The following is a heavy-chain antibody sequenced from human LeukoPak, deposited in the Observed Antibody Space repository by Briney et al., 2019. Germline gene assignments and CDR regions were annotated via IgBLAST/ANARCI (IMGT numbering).Heavy chain of an antibody. CDR1: GFTVSNNY. Sequence: GGSLRLSCAASGFTVSNNYMSWVRQAPGKGLEWVSVIYSGGSTYYADSVKGRFTISRDNSKNTLYLQMNSLRAEDTAVYYCARDQGYCSSTSCYNYYYYGMDVWGQGTTVTVSS. V-gene: IGHV3-53*01. D-gene: IGHD2-2*02. CDR3: ARDQGYCSSTSCYNYYYYGMDV. CDR2: IYSGGST. J-gene: IGHJ6*02.